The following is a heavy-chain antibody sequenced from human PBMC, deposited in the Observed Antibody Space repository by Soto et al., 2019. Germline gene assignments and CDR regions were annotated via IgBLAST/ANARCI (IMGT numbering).Heavy chain of an antibody. D-gene: IGHD2-15*01. CDR1: GFTFSSYE. V-gene: IGHV3-48*03. CDR3: ARDPHCSGASCYYAESFQH. Sequence: GGSLRLSCAASGFTFSSYEMNWVRQAPGKGLEWVSYISSSVHTIYYADSVKGRFTISRDNAKNSLYLQMNSLRAEDTAVYYCARDPHCSGASCYYAESFQHWGQGTMVTVSS. CDR2: ISSSVHTI. J-gene: IGHJ1*01.